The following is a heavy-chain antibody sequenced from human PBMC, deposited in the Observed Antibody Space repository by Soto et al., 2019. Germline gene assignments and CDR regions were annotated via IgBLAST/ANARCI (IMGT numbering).Heavy chain of an antibody. CDR2: MYNTGST. CDR3: ARDLWGYCGTDCYPLDV. J-gene: IGHJ6*02. Sequence: QVQLQESGPGLVKPSETLSLTCTVSGGSISRYYWSWIRQPPGKGLEWIGYMYNTGSTVYNPSFKSRVTISVDSSKNQFSPQLNSVTAADTAGYYCARDLWGYCGTDCYPLDVWGQGTTVTVSS. V-gene: IGHV4-59*01. D-gene: IGHD2-21*02. CDR1: GGSISRYY.